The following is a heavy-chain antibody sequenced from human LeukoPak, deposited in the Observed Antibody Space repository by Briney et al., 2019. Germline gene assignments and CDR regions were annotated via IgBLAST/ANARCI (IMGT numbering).Heavy chain of an antibody. J-gene: IGHJ4*02. Sequence: ASVKVSCKASGGTFSSHAIGWVRQAPGQGLEWMGGIIPIFGTANYAQKFQGRVTITADKSTSTAYMELSSLRSEDTAVYYCARLGSLLTPFDYWGQGTLVTVSS. V-gene: IGHV1-69*06. CDR1: GGTFSSHA. CDR2: IIPIFGTA. CDR3: ARLGSLLTPFDY. D-gene: IGHD3-16*01.